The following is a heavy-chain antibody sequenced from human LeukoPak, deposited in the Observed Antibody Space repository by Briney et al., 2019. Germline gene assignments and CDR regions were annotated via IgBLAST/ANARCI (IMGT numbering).Heavy chain of an antibody. V-gene: IGHV4-59*01. Sequence: SETLSLTCTVSGGSISSYYWSWIRQPPGKGLEWIGYIYYSGSTNYNPSLKSRVTISVDTSKNQFSLKLSSVTAADTAVYYCARAPHYYDSSGYYPFDYWGQGILVTVSS. D-gene: IGHD3-22*01. CDR3: ARAPHYYDSSGYYPFDY. CDR1: GGSISSYY. CDR2: IYYSGST. J-gene: IGHJ4*02.